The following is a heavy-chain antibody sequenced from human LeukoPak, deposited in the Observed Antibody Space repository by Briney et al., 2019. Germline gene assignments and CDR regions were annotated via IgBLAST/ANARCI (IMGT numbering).Heavy chain of an antibody. J-gene: IGHJ4*02. CDR2: IYSGGST. CDR1: GFTFSSYG. CDR3: AREIAVAAAYYFDY. V-gene: IGHV3-53*01. D-gene: IGHD6-19*01. Sequence: GGSLRLSCAASGFTFSSYGMHWVRQAPGKGLEWVSVIYSGGSTYYADSVKGRFTISRDNSKNTLYLQMNSLRAEDTAVYYCAREIAVAAAYYFDYWGQGTLVTVSS.